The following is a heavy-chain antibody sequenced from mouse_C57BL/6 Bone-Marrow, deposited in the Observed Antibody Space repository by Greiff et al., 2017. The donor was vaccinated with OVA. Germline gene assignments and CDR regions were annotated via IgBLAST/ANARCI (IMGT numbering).Heavy chain of an antibody. Sequence: VQLQQSGGGLVQPGGSLSLSCAASGFTFTDYYMSWVRQPPGKALEWLGFIRNKANGYTTEYSASVKGRFTISRDNSQSILYLQMNALRAEDSATYYCARYNDGYYWYFEVWGTGTTVTVSS. V-gene: IGHV7-3*01. D-gene: IGHD2-3*01. CDR3: ARYNDGYYWYFEV. J-gene: IGHJ1*03. CDR2: IRNKANGYTT. CDR1: GFTFTDYY.